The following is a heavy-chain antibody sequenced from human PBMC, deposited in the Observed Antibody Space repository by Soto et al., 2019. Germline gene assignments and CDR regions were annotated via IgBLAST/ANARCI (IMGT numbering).Heavy chain of an antibody. Sequence: GESLNICCQGSGYSFTSYFRGWVRQLPGKGLEWMGIIYPGDSDTRYSPSFQGQVTISADKSISTAYLQWSSLKASDTAMYYCASRATSAFDIWGQGTMVTVS. V-gene: IGHV5-51*01. CDR2: IYPGDSDT. CDR3: ASRATSAFDI. D-gene: IGHD5-12*01. CDR1: GYSFTSYF. J-gene: IGHJ3*02.